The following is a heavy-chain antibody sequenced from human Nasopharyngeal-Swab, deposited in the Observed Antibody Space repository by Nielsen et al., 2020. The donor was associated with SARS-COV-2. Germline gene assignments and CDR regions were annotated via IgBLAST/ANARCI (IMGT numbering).Heavy chain of an antibody. CDR3: AKATYFNVYYMDV. Sequence: GESLKISCAASGFTFSSYAMSWVRQAPGKGLEWVSAISGSGGSTYYVDSVKGRFTISRDNSKNTVYLQMNSLRAEDTAVYYCAKATYFNVYYMDVWGKGTTVTVSS. D-gene: IGHD3-10*02. CDR1: GFTFSSYA. J-gene: IGHJ6*03. V-gene: IGHV3-23*01. CDR2: ISGSGGST.